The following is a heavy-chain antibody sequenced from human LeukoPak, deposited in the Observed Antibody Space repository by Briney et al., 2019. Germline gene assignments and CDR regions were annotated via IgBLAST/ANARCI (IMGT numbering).Heavy chain of an antibody. Sequence: GASVKVSCKASGYTFTSYAMNWVRQAPGQGLEWMGWINANTGNPTYAQGFTGRFVFSLDTSVSTAYLQISSLKAEDTAVYYCARDYFRLVRSIVGLSDYWGQGTLVTVSS. CDR2: INANTGNP. CDR1: GYTFTSYA. CDR3: ARDYFRLVRSIVGLSDY. J-gene: IGHJ4*02. V-gene: IGHV7-4-1*02. D-gene: IGHD6-19*01.